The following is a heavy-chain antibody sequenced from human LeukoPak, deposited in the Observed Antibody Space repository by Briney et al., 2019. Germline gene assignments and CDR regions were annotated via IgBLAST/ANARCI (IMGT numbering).Heavy chain of an antibody. CDR1: GYSFTNYW. J-gene: IGHJ4*02. Sequence: ESLKISCKGSGYSFTNYWIGWVRQMPGKGLEWMGIIYPGDSETRYSPSFQGQVTISADKSISTAYLQWSSLKASDTAMYYCARRRDLYSGSYYPFDYWGQGTLVTVSS. CDR2: IYPGDSET. D-gene: IGHD1-26*01. V-gene: IGHV5-51*01. CDR3: ARRRDLYSGSYYPFDY.